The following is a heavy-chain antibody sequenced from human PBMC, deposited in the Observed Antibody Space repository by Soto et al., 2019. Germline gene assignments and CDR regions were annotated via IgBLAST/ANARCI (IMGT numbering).Heavy chain of an antibody. D-gene: IGHD6-13*01. CDR2: ISYDGTTK. CDR1: GFTFSTHA. V-gene: IGHV3-30-3*01. J-gene: IGHJ5*02. Sequence: QEQVVESGGGVVQPGRSLRLSCAASGFTFSTHAMHWVRQAPGRGLEWVAIISYDGTTKDYADSVKGRFTISRDNSKNAVYWQRNSLRSEDTALYYCARDWRTAGTTGWFDPWGQGTLVTVSS. CDR3: ARDWRTAGTTGWFDP.